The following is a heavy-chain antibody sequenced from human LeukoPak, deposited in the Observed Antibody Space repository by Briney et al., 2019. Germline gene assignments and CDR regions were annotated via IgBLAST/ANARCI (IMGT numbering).Heavy chain of an antibody. CDR3: ARRVEVRGVINERLYYFDY. CDR1: GGSISSSSYY. V-gene: IGHV4-39*01. J-gene: IGHJ4*02. Sequence: SETLSLTCTVSGGSISSSSYYWGWIRQPPGKGLEWIADIYYSGSTYYNPALKSRVTISVDTSKNPLSLQLSSVTAADTAVYYCARRVEVRGVINERLYYFDYWGQGTLVTVSS. D-gene: IGHD3-10*01. CDR2: IYYSGST.